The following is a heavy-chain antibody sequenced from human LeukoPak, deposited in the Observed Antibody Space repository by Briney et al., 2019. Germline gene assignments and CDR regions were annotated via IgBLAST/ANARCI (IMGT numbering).Heavy chain of an antibody. CDR1: GFTFSNAW. J-gene: IGHJ4*02. CDR3: TTVSSGSYFRDY. D-gene: IGHD1-26*01. CDR2: IKSNTDGGTT. Sequence: GGSLRLSCAASGFTFSNAWMSWVRQAPGKGLEWVGRIKSNTDGGTTDYAAPVKGRSTISRDDSKNTLYLQVNSLKTEDTAVYYCTTVSSGSYFRDYWGQGTLVTVSS. V-gene: IGHV3-15*01.